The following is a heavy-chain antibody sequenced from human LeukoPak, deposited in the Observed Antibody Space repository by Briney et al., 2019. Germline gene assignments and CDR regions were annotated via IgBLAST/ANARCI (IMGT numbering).Heavy chain of an antibody. CDR2: IYYSGST. J-gene: IGHJ4*02. V-gene: IGHV4-59*01. CDR1: GGSISSYY. D-gene: IGHD2-2*01. CDR3: ARDRRGYCSSTSCYVGGIDY. Sequence: KTSETLSLTCTVSGGSISSYYWSWIRQPPGKGLEWIGYIYYSGSTNYNPSLKSRVTVSVDTSKNQFSLKLSSVTAADTAVYYCARDRRGYCSSTSCYVGGIDYWGQGTLVTVSS.